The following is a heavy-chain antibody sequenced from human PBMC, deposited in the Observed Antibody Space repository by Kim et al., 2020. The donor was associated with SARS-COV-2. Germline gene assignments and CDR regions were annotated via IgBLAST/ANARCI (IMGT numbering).Heavy chain of an antibody. D-gene: IGHD3-22*01. V-gene: IGHV3-23*01. J-gene: IGHJ4*02. Sequence: YTGAVRVRFTISRDNSGDTLYLEMNSLRAEDTAVYYCVKDMSGYYRPFDFWGQGTLVTVSS. CDR3: VKDMSGYYRPFDF.